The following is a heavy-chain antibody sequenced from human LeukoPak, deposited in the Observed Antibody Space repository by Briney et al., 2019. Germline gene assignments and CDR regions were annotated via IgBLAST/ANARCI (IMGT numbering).Heavy chain of an antibody. V-gene: IGHV3-21*01. CDR2: ISSSSSYI. CDR1: GFTFSSYS. D-gene: IGHD6-19*01. J-gene: IGHJ4*02. Sequence: GGSLRLSCAASGFTFSSYSMNWVRQAPGKGLEWVSSISSSSSYIYYAESVKGRFTISRDNAKNSLYLQMNSLRAEDTAVYYCAREEDSSGWAFDYWGQGTLVTVSS. CDR3: AREEDSSGWAFDY.